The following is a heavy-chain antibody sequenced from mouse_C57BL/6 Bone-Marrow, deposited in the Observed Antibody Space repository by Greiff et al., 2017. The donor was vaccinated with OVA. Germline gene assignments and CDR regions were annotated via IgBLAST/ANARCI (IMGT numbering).Heavy chain of an antibody. V-gene: IGHV3-6*01. J-gene: IGHJ2*01. D-gene: IGHD2-4*01. CDR2: ISYDGSN. CDR1: GYSITSGYY. CDR3: ARGGGYDYDVDY. Sequence: EVQLVESGPGLVKPSQSLSLTCSVTGYSITSGYYWNWIRQFPGNKLEWMGYISYDGSNNYNPSLKNRISITRDTSKNQFFLKLNSVTTEDTATYYCARGGGYDYDVDYWGQGTTLTVSS.